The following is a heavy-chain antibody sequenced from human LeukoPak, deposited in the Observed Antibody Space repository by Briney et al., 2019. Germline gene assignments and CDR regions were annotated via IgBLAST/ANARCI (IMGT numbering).Heavy chain of an antibody. Sequence: SETLSLTCTVSGGSISSYYWSWIRQPPGKGLEWIGYIYYSGSTNYNPSLKSRVTISVDTSKNQFSLKLSSVTAADTAVYYCARVGVWYYYYYMDVWGKGTTVTVSS. CDR3: ARVGVWYYYYYMDV. J-gene: IGHJ6*03. D-gene: IGHD3-16*01. V-gene: IGHV4-59*12. CDR1: GGSISSYY. CDR2: IYYSGST.